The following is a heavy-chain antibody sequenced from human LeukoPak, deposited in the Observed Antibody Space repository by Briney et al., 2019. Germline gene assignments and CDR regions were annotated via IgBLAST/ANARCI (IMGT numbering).Heavy chain of an antibody. J-gene: IGHJ4*02. Sequence: GGSLRLSCAASGFTFDDYGMSWVRQVAGQGLEWVSGIDWNGASTGYADSVKGRFTISRDNAKKSLYLQMNSLRAEDTALYYCARGSTMVGYYWGQGTLVTVSS. D-gene: IGHD3-10*02. V-gene: IGHV3-20*04. CDR2: IDWNGAST. CDR1: GFTFDDYG. CDR3: ARGSTMVGYY.